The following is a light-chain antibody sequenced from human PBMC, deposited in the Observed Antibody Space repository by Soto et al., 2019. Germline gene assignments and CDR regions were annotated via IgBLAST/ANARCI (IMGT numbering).Light chain of an antibody. V-gene: IGKV3-11*01. J-gene: IGKJ3*01. CDR3: QQPSHTPT. CDR2: DAS. Sequence: EIVLTQSPATLSLSPGERATLSCRASQSVNNYLAWYQQKPGQAPRLLIYDASNRATCIPARFSGSGSGTAFTLTSSSLEPEDSEVYYCQQPSHTPTSGPGTTVDIK. CDR1: QSVNNY.